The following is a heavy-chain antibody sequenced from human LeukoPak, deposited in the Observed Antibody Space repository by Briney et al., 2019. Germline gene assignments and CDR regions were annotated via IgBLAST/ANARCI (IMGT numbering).Heavy chain of an antibody. CDR3: AKKRLSKASSAGSYYYYGMDV. V-gene: IGHV1-46*01. J-gene: IGHJ6*02. CDR2: INPSGGST. D-gene: IGHD3-16*01. Sequence: ASVKVSCKASGYTFTSYYMHWVRQAPGQGLEWMGIINPSGGSTSYAQKFQGRVTMTRDTSTSTVYMELSSLRSEDTAVYYCAKKRLSKASSAGSYYYYGMDVWGQGTTVTVSS. CDR1: GYTFTSYY.